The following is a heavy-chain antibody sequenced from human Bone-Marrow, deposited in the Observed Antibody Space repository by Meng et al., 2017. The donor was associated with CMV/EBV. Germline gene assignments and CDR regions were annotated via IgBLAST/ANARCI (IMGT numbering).Heavy chain of an antibody. CDR2: IRTKANNYAT. V-gene: IGHV3-73*01. D-gene: IGHD3-3*01. J-gene: IGHJ4*02. CDR1: GFTFSGST. CDR3: TTAITSDFWSGYYWGVLHAY. Sequence: GESLKISCAASGFTFSGSTIYWVRQASGKGLEWVGRIRTKANNYATEYAASVKGRFTCSRDDSKSTAYLQINSLKTEDTAVYYCTTAITSDFWSGYYWGVLHAYWGPGKRVNGSS.